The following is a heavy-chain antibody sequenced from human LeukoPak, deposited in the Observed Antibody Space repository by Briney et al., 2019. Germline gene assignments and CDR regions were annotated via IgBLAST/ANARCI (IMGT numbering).Heavy chain of an antibody. Sequence: GRSLRLSCAASGFTFSSYAMHGVRQAPGKGPEGVAVISYDGSNKYYADSVKGRFTISRDNSKNTLYLQMNSLRAEDTAVYYCARGRDYGGNLDYWGQGTLVTVSS. CDR1: GFTFSSYA. V-gene: IGHV3-30*04. D-gene: IGHD4-23*01. J-gene: IGHJ4*02. CDR2: ISYDGSNK. CDR3: ARGRDYGGNLDY.